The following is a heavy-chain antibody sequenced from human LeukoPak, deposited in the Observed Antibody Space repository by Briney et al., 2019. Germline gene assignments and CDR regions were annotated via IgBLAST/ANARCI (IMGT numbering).Heavy chain of an antibody. J-gene: IGHJ6*02. Sequence: ASVKVSCKASGYTLTSYDINWVRQATGQGLEWMGWMNPNSGNTGYAQKFQGRVTMTRNTSISTAYMELSSLRSEDTAVYYCARGRVITYYDFWSGPNYGMDVWGQGTTVTVSS. CDR3: ARGRVITYYDFWSGPNYGMDV. D-gene: IGHD3-3*01. V-gene: IGHV1-8*01. CDR2: MNPNSGNT. CDR1: GYTLTSYD.